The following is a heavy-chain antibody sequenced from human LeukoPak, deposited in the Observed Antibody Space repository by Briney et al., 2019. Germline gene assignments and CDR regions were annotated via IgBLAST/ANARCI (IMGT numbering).Heavy chain of an antibody. CDR3: ARAPAGIDCSGGSCYSRKWYFDL. Sequence: PSETLSLTCAVYGGSFSGYYWSWIRQPPGKGLEWIGEINHSGSTNYNPSLKSRVTISVDTSKNQFSLKLSSVTAADTAVYYCARAPAGIDCSGGSCYSRKWYFDLWGRGTLVTVSS. D-gene: IGHD2-15*01. V-gene: IGHV4-34*01. J-gene: IGHJ2*01. CDR2: INHSGST. CDR1: GGSFSGYY.